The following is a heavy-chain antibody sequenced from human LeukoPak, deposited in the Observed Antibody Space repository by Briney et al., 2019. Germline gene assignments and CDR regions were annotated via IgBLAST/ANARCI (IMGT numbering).Heavy chain of an antibody. CDR3: AKGGRRHYGDYVAF. Sequence: GGSLRLSCDASGFTVNSYAMNWVRQTPGKGLEWVSVISASGDNTYYADSVKGRFTISRDDSKNTVYLQMNSLRADDTAVYHCAKGGRRHYGDYVAFWGQGTLVTVSS. D-gene: IGHD4-17*01. CDR1: GFTVNSYA. V-gene: IGHV3-23*01. CDR2: ISASGDNT. J-gene: IGHJ4*02.